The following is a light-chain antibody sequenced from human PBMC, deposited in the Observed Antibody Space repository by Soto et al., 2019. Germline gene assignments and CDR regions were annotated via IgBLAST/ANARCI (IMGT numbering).Light chain of an antibody. Sequence: QSVLTQPPSASGTPGQRVTISCSGSSSNIGSNTVNWYQQLPGTAPKLLIYSNNQRPSGVPDRFSGSKSGTSASLAISGLQSEDEGDYYCAAWNDSLNGVVFGGGTKVTVL. CDR3: AAWNDSLNGVV. CDR2: SNN. V-gene: IGLV1-44*01. J-gene: IGLJ2*01. CDR1: SSNIGSNT.